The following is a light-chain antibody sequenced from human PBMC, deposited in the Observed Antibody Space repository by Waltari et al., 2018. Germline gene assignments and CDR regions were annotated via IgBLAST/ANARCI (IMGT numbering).Light chain of an antibody. CDR1: SSNIGSNA. CDR2: TND. Sequence: QSVLSQPPSASGTPGQGVAISCSGSSSNIGSNAVDWYQQFPGSAPNLPLYTNDRRPSGVPGRFSGSKSGTSASLAISGLQSEDEAHYYCATWDNSLNGPVFGGGTKLTVL. J-gene: IGLJ2*01. CDR3: ATWDNSLNGPV. V-gene: IGLV1-44*01.